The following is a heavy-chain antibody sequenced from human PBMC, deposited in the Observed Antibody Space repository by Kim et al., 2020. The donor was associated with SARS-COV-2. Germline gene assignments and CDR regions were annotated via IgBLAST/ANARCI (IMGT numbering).Heavy chain of an antibody. J-gene: IGHJ5*02. CDR3: ARLHSWNHEEFDP. CDR2: IHYSGST. V-gene: IGHV4-59*08. Sequence: SETLSLTCTVSGGSISGYYWSWIRQPPGKGLEWIAYIHYSGSTYYNPSLKSRVTISLDTSKNQFSLKLTSVTAADTALYYCARLHSWNHEEFDPWGQGTLVTVSS. CDR1: GGSISGYY. D-gene: IGHD1-20*01.